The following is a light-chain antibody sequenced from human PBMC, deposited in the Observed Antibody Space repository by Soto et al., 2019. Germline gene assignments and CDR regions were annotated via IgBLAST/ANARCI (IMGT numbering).Light chain of an antibody. Sequence: PGESATLSCRASQTVSITYLTWYQQKPGQAPRLLIFGASKRATGIPDRFSASGAGTDFTLTISRLEPEDSAVYYCQQYSASPRTFGPGTKVDI. J-gene: IGKJ3*01. CDR1: QTVSITY. V-gene: IGKV3-20*01. CDR3: QQYSASPRT. CDR2: GAS.